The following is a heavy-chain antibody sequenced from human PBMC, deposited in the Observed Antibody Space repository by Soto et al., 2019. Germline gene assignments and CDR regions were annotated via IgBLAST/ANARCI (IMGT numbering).Heavy chain of an antibody. V-gene: IGHV1-46*01. J-gene: IGHJ3*02. CDR2: INPSGGST. CDR1: GYTLTSYY. Sequence: ASVKVSCKASGYTLTSYYMHWVRQAKGQGLEWMGIINPSGGSTSYAQRFQGRVTVTRDTSTSTVYMELSSLRSEDTAVYYCARGGLIVVVVATTPFGIWGQGTMVT. D-gene: IGHD2-15*01. CDR3: ARGGLIVVVVATTPFGI.